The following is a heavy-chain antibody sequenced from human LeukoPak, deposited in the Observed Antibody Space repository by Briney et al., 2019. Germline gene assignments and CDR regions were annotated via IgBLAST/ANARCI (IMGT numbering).Heavy chain of an antibody. V-gene: IGHV3-30*04. CDR3: AREMATLSGQFYYFDY. CDR1: GFTFSSYA. CDR2: ISYDGSNK. D-gene: IGHD5-24*01. J-gene: IGHJ4*02. Sequence: PGRSLRLSCAASGFTFSSYAMHWVRQAPGKGLEWVAVISYDGSNKYYADSVKGRFTISRDNSKNTLYLQMNSLRAEDTAVYYCAREMATLSGQFYYFDYWGQGTLVTVSS.